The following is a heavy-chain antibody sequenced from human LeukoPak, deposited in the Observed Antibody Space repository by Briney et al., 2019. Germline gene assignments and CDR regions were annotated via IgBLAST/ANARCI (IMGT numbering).Heavy chain of an antibody. Sequence: QPGRSLRLSCAASGFTFSSYAMHWVRQAPGKGLEWVAVISYDGSNKYYADSVKGRFTISRDNSKNTLYLQMNSLRAEDTAVYYCARVPIAVADAYYFDYWGQGTLVTVSS. CDR1: GFTFSSYA. J-gene: IGHJ4*02. V-gene: IGHV3-30*04. CDR2: ISYDGSNK. D-gene: IGHD6-19*01. CDR3: ARVPIAVADAYYFDY.